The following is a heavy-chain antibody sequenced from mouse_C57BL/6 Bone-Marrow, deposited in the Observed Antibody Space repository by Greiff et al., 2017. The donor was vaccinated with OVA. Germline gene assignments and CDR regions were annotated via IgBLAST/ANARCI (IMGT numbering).Heavy chain of an antibody. D-gene: IGHD5-5*01. CDR1: GFTFTDYY. Sequence: VQLQQSGAELVRPGASVKLSCTASGFTFTDYYMHWVKQRPEQGLEWIGWIDPENGDTEYASKFQGKATITADTSSNTAYLQLSSLTSEDTAVYYCTTDYPSWFAYWGQGTLVTVSA. V-gene: IGHV14-4*01. CDR3: TTDYPSWFAY. J-gene: IGHJ3*01. CDR2: IDPENGDT.